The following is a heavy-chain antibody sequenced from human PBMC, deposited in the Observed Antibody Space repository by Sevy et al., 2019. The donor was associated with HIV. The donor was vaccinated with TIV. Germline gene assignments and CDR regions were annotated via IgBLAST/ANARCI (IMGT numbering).Heavy chain of an antibody. CDR1: GFIFGDYG. Sequence: GGSLRLSCTASGFIFGDYGMSWVRQAPGKGLEWIAFFKSKIHGGTTENAASVKGRFTISRDDSKNIVYLQMSNLKTEDTAVYYCTRYSGSQSIFDYWGQGTLVTVSS. D-gene: IGHD1-1*01. J-gene: IGHJ4*02. V-gene: IGHV3-49*04. CDR3: TRYSGSQSIFDY. CDR2: FKSKIHGGTT.